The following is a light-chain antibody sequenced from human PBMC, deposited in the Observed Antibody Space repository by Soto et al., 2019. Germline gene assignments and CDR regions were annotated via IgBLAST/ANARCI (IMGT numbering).Light chain of an antibody. CDR3: QPLNSYPIT. CDR1: QGISSY. V-gene: IGKV1-9*01. Sequence: IQLTQSPSSLSASVGDRVTITCRASQGISSYLAWYQQKPGKATKLLIYAASSLKSGVPSRFSGSGSGTDFTLTISSMQHEDFATYYCQPLNSYPITFGQGTRLEIK. CDR2: AAS. J-gene: IGKJ5*01.